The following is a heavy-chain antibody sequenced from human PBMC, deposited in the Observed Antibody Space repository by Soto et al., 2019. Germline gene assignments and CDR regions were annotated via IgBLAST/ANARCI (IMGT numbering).Heavy chain of an antibody. Sequence: QVQLVQSGAEVKKPGSSVKVSCKASGGTFSSYAISWVRQAPGQGLEWMGGIIPIFGTANYAQKFQGRVTITGDIPTSTAYMGLSSLRSGDTAVYYCAREGGVGATTGWDWGQGTLVTVSS. CDR1: GGTFSSYA. CDR3: AREGGVGATTGWD. V-gene: IGHV1-69*06. J-gene: IGHJ4*02. CDR2: IIPIFGTA. D-gene: IGHD1-26*01.